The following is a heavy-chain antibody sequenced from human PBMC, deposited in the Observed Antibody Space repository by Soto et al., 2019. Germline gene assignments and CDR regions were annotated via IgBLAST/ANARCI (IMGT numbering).Heavy chain of an antibody. D-gene: IGHD5-12*01. J-gene: IGHJ4*02. CDR1: GFTFSSYG. V-gene: IGHV3-33*01. Sequence: GGSLRLSCAASGFTFSSYGMHWVRQAPGKGLEWVAVIWYDGSNKYYADSVKGRFTISRDNSKNTLYLQMNSLRAEDTAVYYCAREVVDIVATIPNYFDYWGQGTLVTVSS. CDR2: IWYDGSNK. CDR3: AREVVDIVATIPNYFDY.